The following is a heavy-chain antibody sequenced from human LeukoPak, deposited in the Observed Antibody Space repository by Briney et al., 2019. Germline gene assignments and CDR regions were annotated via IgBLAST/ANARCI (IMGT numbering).Heavy chain of an antibody. J-gene: IGHJ4*02. CDR2: INHSRST. D-gene: IGHD3-9*01. CDR1: GGSFSGYY. V-gene: IGHV4-34*01. CDR3: ARKGVRYFDWLSMYYFDY. Sequence: SETLSLTCAVYGGSFSGYYWSWIRQPPGKGLEWIGEINHSRSTNYNPSLKSRVTISVDTSKNQFSLKLSSVTAVDTAVYYCARKGVRYFDWLSMYYFDYWGQGTLVTVSS.